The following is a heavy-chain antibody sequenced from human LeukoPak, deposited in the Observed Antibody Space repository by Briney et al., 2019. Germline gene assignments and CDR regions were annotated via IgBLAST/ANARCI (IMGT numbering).Heavy chain of an antibody. J-gene: IGHJ4*02. Sequence: GGSLRLSCTASGFTFSSYAMNCVRQAPGKGLEWVSYISSCSNTIYYADSVKGRFTISRDNAKNSLYLQMNSLRDEDTAVYFCARDVMVATKWGVEYWGQGTLVTVSS. CDR3: ARDVMVATKWGVEY. CDR2: ISSCSNTI. D-gene: IGHD2-15*01. V-gene: IGHV3-48*02. CDR1: GFTFSSYA.